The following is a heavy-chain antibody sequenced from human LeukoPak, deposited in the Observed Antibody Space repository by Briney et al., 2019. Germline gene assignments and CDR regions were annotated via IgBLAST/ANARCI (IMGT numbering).Heavy chain of an antibody. CDR2: ISAYKGNT. CDR3: ARVYCSGGSCYGGYAFDI. CDR1: GYTFTSYG. D-gene: IGHD2-15*01. Sequence: ASVKVSCKASGYTFTSYGISWVRQAPGQGLEWMGWISAYKGNTNHAQKLQGRVTMTTDTSTSTAYMELRSLRSDDTAVYYCARVYCSGGSCYGGYAFDIWGQGTMATVSS. V-gene: IGHV1-18*01. J-gene: IGHJ3*02.